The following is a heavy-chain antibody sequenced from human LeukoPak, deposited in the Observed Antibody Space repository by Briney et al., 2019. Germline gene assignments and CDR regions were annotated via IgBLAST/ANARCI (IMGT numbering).Heavy chain of an antibody. V-gene: IGHV4-34*01. Sequence: SETLSLTCAVYGGSFSGYYWSWIRQPPGKGLEWIGEINHSGSTNYNPSLKSRVTISVDTSKSQFSLKLSSVTAADTAVYYCAREVAGTFYFDYWGQGTLVTVSS. CDR3: AREVAGTFYFDY. CDR1: GGSFSGYY. D-gene: IGHD6-19*01. CDR2: INHSGST. J-gene: IGHJ4*02.